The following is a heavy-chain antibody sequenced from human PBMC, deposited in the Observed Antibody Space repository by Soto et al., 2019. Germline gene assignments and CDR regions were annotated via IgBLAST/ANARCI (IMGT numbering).Heavy chain of an antibody. CDR2: FDPEDGET. CDR3: ATVDTLKLDRGGNKVCNSYCYYGMDV. J-gene: IGHJ6*02. D-gene: IGHD3-10*01. Sequence: ASVKVSCKVSGYTLTELSMHWVRQAPGKGLEWMGGFDPEDGETIYAQKFQGRVTMTEDTSTDTAYMELSSLRSEDTAVYYCATVDTLKLDRGGNKVCNSYCYYGMDVWGQGTTVTVSS. CDR1: GYTLTELS. V-gene: IGHV1-24*01.